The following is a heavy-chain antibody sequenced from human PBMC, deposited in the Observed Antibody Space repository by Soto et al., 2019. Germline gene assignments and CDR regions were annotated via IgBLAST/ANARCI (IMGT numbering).Heavy chain of an antibody. V-gene: IGHV1-3*01. Sequence: GASVKVSCKASGYTFTIYAMHLVRQAPGQRLEWMGWINAGNGNTKYSQKFQGRVTITRDTSASTAYMELSSLRSEDTAVYYCARDRYYDSSGQIDYWGQGTLVTVSS. CDR3: ARDRYYDSSGQIDY. CDR2: INAGNGNT. J-gene: IGHJ4*02. CDR1: GYTFTIYA. D-gene: IGHD3-22*01.